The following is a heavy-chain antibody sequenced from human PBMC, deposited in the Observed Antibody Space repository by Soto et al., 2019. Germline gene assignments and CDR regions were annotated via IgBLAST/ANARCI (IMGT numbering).Heavy chain of an antibody. CDR1: GFIFSNYV. CDR2: ISGRGDNT. Sequence: GGSLRLSCAAPGFIFSNYVMSWVRQTPGKGLEWVSGISGRGDNTYYADSVKGRFTVSRDNSKNTLYLQMDSLRAEDTAVYYCAKTPLRVGPIDYWGQGALVTVSS. D-gene: IGHD2-15*01. J-gene: IGHJ4*02. V-gene: IGHV3-23*01. CDR3: AKTPLRVGPIDY.